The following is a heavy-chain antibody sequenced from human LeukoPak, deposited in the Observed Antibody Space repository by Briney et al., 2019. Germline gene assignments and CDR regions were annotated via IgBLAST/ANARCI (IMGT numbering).Heavy chain of an antibody. CDR2: FHPEDGET. V-gene: IGHV1-24*01. Sequence: ASVKVSCKASGYTFTGYYMHWFRQAPGKGLEWMGGFHPEDGETLYAQKFQGRLTMTEDTSTDTAYMELRSLRSDDTAVYYCATSVRYSDWSFFRLAYWGQGTQVTVSS. CDR1: GYTFTGYY. J-gene: IGHJ4*02. CDR3: ATSVRYSDWSFFRLAY. D-gene: IGHD3-9*01.